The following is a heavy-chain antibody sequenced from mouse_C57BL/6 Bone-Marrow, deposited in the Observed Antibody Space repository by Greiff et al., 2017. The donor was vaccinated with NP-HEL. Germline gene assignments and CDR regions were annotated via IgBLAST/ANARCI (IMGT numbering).Heavy chain of an antibody. CDR1: GFTFSNYW. CDR2: IRLKSDNYAT. V-gene: IGHV6-3*01. CDR3: TRSVYDYEGFAY. Sequence: EVKLMESGGGLVQPGGSMKLSCVASGFTFSNYWMNWVRQSPEKGLEWVAQIRLKSDNYATHYAESVKGRFTISRDDSKSSVYLQMNNLRAEDTGIYYCTRSVYDYEGFAYWGQGTLVTVSA. J-gene: IGHJ3*01. D-gene: IGHD2-4*01.